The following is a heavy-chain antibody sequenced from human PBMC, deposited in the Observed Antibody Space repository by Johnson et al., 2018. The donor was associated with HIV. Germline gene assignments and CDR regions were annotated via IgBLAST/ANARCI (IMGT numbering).Heavy chain of an antibody. CDR1: GFSVSSNY. D-gene: IGHD2-15*01. V-gene: IGHV3-66*02. CDR2: IYSGGST. J-gene: IGHJ3*02. CDR3: ARGPTRSAFDI. Sequence: VQLVESGGGLVQPGGSLRLSCAASGFSVSSNYMSWVRQAPGKGLEWVSVIYSGGSTYYADSVKGRFTISRDNSKNTLYLQMNSLRAEDSAVYYCARGPTRSAFDIWGQGTMVTVSS.